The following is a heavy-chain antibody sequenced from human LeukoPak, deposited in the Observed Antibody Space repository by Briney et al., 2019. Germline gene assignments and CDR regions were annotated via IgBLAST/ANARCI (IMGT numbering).Heavy chain of an antibody. D-gene: IGHD3/OR15-3a*01. Sequence: GGSLRLSCAASGFTFSNAWMSWVRQAPGKGVEWVGRIKSKTDDGTTNYAAPVKGRFTISRDDSKTTLYLQMNSLKTEDTAVYYCTGPDFFDYWGQGTLVTVSS. CDR3: TGPDFFDY. CDR1: GFTFSNAW. V-gene: IGHV3-15*01. J-gene: IGHJ4*02. CDR2: IKSKTDDGTT.